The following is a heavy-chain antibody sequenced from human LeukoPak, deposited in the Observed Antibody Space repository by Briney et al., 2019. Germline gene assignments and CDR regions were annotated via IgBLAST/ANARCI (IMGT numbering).Heavy chain of an antibody. J-gene: IGHJ3*01. CDR3: VRDKGGRSGAIYYDAFDV. D-gene: IGHD1-26*01. CDR1: GFTFNTYW. Sequence: PEGSLRLSCAASGFTFNTYWMIWVRQAPGKGLEWVAHIDQGGSTKYYVDSLKGRFTISRDNAKNSLYLQMNSLRAEDTAVYYCVRDKGGRSGAIYYDAFDVWGQGTMVTVSS. V-gene: IGHV3-7*01. CDR2: IDQGGSTK.